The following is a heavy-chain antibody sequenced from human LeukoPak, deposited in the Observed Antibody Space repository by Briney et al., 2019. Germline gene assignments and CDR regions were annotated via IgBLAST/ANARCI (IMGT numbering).Heavy chain of an antibody. CDR3: AIWGNYYDSSGYYHYFDY. J-gene: IGHJ4*02. CDR1: GFTFNIYW. CDR2: IKQDGSEE. V-gene: IGHV3-7*01. D-gene: IGHD3-22*01. Sequence: GGSLRLSCEASGFTFNIYWMSWVRQAPGKGLEWVANIKQDGSEEYYVDSVKGRFTISRDNAKTSLYLQMNSLRAEDTAVYYCAIWGNYYDSSGYYHYFDYWGQGTLVTVSS.